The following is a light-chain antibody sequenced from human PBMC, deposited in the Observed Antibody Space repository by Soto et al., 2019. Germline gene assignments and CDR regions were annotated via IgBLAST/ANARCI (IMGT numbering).Light chain of an antibody. J-gene: IGLJ2*01. Sequence: QSVLTKPPSSAASPGESASLTCTLSSDDNVGDRNTYWYQQKPGSPPRFLFYYYSESDKRRGSGVSSRFSASKDASANAAILLISGLQSGDEADYYCVIWPSRGAVFGGGTKVTVL. CDR1: SDDNVGDRN. CDR3: VIWPSRGAV. V-gene: IGLV5-37*01. CDR2: YYSESDK.